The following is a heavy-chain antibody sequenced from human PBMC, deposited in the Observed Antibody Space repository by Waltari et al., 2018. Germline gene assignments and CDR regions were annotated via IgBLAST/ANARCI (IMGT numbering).Heavy chain of an antibody. CDR1: GDSVSSNSAA. Sequence: QVQLQQSGPGLVKPSQTLSLTCAISGDSVSSNSAAWNWIRQSPSRGLEWLGRTYYRSKWYNDYAVSVKSRITINPDTSKNQFSLQLNSVTPEDTAVYYCARGGEYSSSSAPAPYYYYGMDVWGQGTTVTVSS. J-gene: IGHJ6*02. CDR3: ARGGEYSSSSAPAPYYYYGMDV. D-gene: IGHD6-6*01. CDR2: TYYRSKWYN. V-gene: IGHV6-1*01.